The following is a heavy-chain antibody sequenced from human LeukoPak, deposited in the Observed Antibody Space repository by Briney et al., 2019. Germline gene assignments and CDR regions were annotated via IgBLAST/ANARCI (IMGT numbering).Heavy chain of an antibody. Sequence: PGRSPRLSCAASGFTFDNYAMHWVRQAPGKGLEWVSGIAWNSGNTGFADSVKGRFTISRDNAENSLSLQMNSLTPEDTAFYFCAKDMNSYGSGSSYNPWGPFDSWGQGTLVTVSS. CDR2: IAWNSGNT. CDR3: AKDMNSYGSGSSYNPWGPFDS. V-gene: IGHV3-9*01. D-gene: IGHD3-10*01. CDR1: GFTFDNYA. J-gene: IGHJ4*02.